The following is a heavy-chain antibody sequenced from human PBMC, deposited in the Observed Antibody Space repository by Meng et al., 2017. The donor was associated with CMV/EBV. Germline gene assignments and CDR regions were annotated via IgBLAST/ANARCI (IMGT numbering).Heavy chain of an antibody. Sequence: GESLKISCAASGFTFSSYAMSWVRQAPGKGLEWVSAISGSGGSTYYADSVKGRFTISRDNSKNTLYLQMNSLRAEDTAVYYCAKHLRYCSSTSCRKREYYYYYGMDVWGQGTTVTVSS. CDR2: ISGSGGST. CDR3: AKHLRYCSSTSCRKREYYYYYGMDV. D-gene: IGHD2-2*01. J-gene: IGHJ6*02. V-gene: IGHV3-23*01. CDR1: GFTFSSYA.